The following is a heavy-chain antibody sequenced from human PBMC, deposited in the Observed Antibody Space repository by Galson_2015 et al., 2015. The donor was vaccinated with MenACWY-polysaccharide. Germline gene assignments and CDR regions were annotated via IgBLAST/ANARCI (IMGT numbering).Heavy chain of an antibody. CDR1: GFTFDDYA. V-gene: IGHV3-9*01. D-gene: IGHD4-17*01. J-gene: IGHJ4*02. Sequence: SLRLSCAASGFTFDDYAMHWVRQAPGKGLEWVSGISWNSGSIGYADSVKGRFTISRDNAKNSLYLQMNSLRAEDTALYYCAKDIRDYGDSGGFDYWGQGTLVTVSS. CDR3: AKDIRDYGDSGGFDY. CDR2: ISWNSGSI.